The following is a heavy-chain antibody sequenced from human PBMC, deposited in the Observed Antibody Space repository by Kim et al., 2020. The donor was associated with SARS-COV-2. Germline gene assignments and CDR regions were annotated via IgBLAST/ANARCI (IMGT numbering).Heavy chain of an antibody. J-gene: IGHJ4*02. V-gene: IGHV4-59*01. Sequence: SETLSLTCTVSGGSISSYYWSWIRQPPGKGLEWIGYIYYSGSTNYNPSLKSRVTISVDTSKNQFSLKLSSVTAADTAVYYCARGGVAVAGWFDYWGQGTL. CDR3: ARGGVAVAGWFDY. CDR1: GGSISSYY. D-gene: IGHD6-19*01. CDR2: IYYSGST.